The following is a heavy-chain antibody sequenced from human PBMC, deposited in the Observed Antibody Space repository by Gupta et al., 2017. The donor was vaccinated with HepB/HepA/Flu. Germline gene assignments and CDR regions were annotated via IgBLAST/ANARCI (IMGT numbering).Heavy chain of an antibody. J-gene: IGHJ4*02. CDR3: TKRGTILGWGFDY. V-gene: IGHV4-39*01. CDR1: GGSISSSDYY. CDR2: IYYSGST. Sequence: QLQLQESGPGLVKPSETLSLTCAVSGGSISSSDYYWGWIRQPPGKGREWIGSIYYSGSTYHNPALKSRVTISVDRAKNQFSLRMESVTAADTTVYYFTKRGTILGWGFDYGGQGTMVTVSS. D-gene: IGHD7-27*01.